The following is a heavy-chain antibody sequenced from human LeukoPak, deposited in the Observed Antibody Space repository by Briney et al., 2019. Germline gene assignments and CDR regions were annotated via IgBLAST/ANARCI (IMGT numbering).Heavy chain of an antibody. CDR2: ISYDGTNK. D-gene: IGHD3-10*01. Sequence: GGSLRLSCAASGFTFSSYWMHWVRQAPGKGLVWVAVISYDGTNKYYADSVKGRFTISRDNSKNTLYMQMNSLRPDDTAFYYCARGSFGGGLSLDYWGQGTLVTVSS. CDR1: GFTFSSYW. CDR3: ARGSFGGGLSLDY. J-gene: IGHJ4*02. V-gene: IGHV3-30*03.